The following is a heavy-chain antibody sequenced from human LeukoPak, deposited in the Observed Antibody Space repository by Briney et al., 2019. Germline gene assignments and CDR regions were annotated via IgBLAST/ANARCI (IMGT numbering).Heavy chain of an antibody. J-gene: IGHJ4*02. V-gene: IGHV4-4*02. CDR1: GGSITNTNY. Sequence: SETLSLTCGVSGGSITNTNYWTWVRQPPGKGLEWTGEVNLQGSTNYNPSLMGRVAISVDTSENHISLQLTSVTAADTAVYYCAREGGPYRPLDYSGQGTLVTVSS. CDR2: VNLQGST. CDR3: AREGGPYRPLDY.